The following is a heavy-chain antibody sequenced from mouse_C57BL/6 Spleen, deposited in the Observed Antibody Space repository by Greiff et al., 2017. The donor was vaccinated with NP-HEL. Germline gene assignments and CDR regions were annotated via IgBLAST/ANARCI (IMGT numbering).Heavy chain of an antibody. CDR1: GYTFTSYW. CDR2: IDPSDSYT. J-gene: IGHJ2*01. CDR3: ARWGSEDYFDY. V-gene: IGHV1-69*01. Sequence: QVQLQQPGAELVMPGASVKLSCKASGYTFTSYWMHWVKQRPGQGLEWIGEIDPSDSYTNYNQKFKGKSTLTVDKSSSTAYMQLSSLTSEDSAVYYCARWGSEDYFDYWGQGTTLTVSS.